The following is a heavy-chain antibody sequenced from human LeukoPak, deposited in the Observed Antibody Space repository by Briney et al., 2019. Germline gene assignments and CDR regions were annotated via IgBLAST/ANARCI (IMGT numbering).Heavy chain of an antibody. CDR1: GFTFSSYE. V-gene: IGHV3-48*03. Sequence: TGGSLRVSCAASGFTFSSYEMNWVRQAPGKGLEWVSYISSSGSTIYYADSVKGRFTISRDNAKNSLYLQMNSLRAEDTAVYYCATRSLWQQADYWGQGTLVTVSS. CDR3: ATRSLWQQADY. D-gene: IGHD6-13*01. CDR2: ISSSGSTI. J-gene: IGHJ4*02.